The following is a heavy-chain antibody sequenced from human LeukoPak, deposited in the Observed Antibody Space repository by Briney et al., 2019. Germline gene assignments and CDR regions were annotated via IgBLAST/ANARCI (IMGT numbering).Heavy chain of an antibody. V-gene: IGHV4-59*08. CDR1: GGSISSYY. D-gene: IGHD3-9*01. J-gene: IGHJ4*02. CDR2: IYYSGST. Sequence: SETLSLTCTVSGGSISSYYWSWIRQPPGKGLEWIGYIYYSGSTNYNPSLKSRVTISVDTSKNQFSLKLSSVTAADTAVYYCALRYFDRDYWGQGTLVTVSS. CDR3: ALRYFDRDY.